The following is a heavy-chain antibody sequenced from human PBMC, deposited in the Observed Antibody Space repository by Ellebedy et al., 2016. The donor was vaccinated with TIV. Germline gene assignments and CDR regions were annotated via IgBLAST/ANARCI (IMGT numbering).Heavy chain of an antibody. CDR3: ARTRTTYGGVYYFDS. CDR1: GFTFSSYG. CDR2: IWYDGSNK. J-gene: IGHJ4*02. D-gene: IGHD4-23*01. Sequence: GGSLRLSXAASGFTFSSYGMHWVRQAPGKGLEWVAVIWYDGSNKYYADSVKGRFTISRDDAKNSLYLQMNSLRAEDTAVYYCARTRTTYGGVYYFDSWGQGTLVTVSS. V-gene: IGHV3-33*03.